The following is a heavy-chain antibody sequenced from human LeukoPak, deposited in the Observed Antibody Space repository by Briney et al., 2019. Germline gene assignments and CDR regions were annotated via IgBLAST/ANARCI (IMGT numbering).Heavy chain of an antibody. J-gene: IGHJ4*02. CDR1: GGSISSSSYY. V-gene: IGHV4-39*07. CDR2: IYYSGST. D-gene: IGHD4-17*01. CDR3: ARGGVDYDQPTSYYFDY. Sequence: SETLSLTCTVSGGSISSSSYYWGWIRQPPGKGLEWIGSIYYSGSTYYNPSLKSRVTISVDTSKNQFSLKLSSVTAADTAVYYCARGGVDYDQPTSYYFDYWGQGTLVTVSS.